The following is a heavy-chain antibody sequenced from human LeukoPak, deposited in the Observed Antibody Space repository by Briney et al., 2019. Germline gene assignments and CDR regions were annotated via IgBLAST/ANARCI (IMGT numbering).Heavy chain of an antibody. V-gene: IGHV3-7*01. CDR2: VREDEGDK. D-gene: IGHD6-19*01. J-gene: IGHJ4*02. CDR1: GFTFSDYY. CDR3: ARDVAGALDF. Sequence: GGSLRLSCAASGFTFSDYYMSWIRQTPGKGLEWVANVREDEGDKGYADSVKGRFTTSRDNGKNSLYLQMNSLTAEDTAVYYCARDVAGALDFWGQGTLVIVSS.